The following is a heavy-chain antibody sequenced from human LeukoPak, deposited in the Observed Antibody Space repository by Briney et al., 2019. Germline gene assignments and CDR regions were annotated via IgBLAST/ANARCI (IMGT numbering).Heavy chain of an antibody. CDR1: GYTFTGYY. D-gene: IGHD6-13*01. J-gene: IGHJ4*02. V-gene: IGHV1-18*04. Sequence: ASVKVSCKASGYTFTGYYMHWVRQAPGQGLEWMGWISAYNGNTNYAQKLQGRVTMTTDTSTSTAYMELRSLRSDDTAVYYCARDTYSSSRGFDYWGQGTLVTVSS. CDR3: ARDTYSSSRGFDY. CDR2: ISAYNGNT.